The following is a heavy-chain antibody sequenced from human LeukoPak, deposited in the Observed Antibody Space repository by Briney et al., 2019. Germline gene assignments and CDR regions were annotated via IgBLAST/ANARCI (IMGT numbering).Heavy chain of an antibody. CDR1: GFTFSSYS. J-gene: IGHJ4*02. CDR3: ARGRYDSSGSYSLFDY. Sequence: PGGSLRLSCAASGFTFSSYSMNWVRQAPGKGLEWVSSISSSSSYIYYADSVKGRFTISRDNAKNSLYLQMNSLRAEDTAVYYCARGRYDSSGSYSLFDYWGQGTLVTVSS. CDR2: ISSSSSYI. D-gene: IGHD3-22*01. V-gene: IGHV3-21*01.